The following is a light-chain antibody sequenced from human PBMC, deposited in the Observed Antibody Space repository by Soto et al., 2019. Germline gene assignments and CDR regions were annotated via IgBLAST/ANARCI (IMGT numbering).Light chain of an antibody. V-gene: IGKV1D-12*01. CDR1: LAIDNY. J-gene: IGKJ4*01. CDR2: LAS. Sequence: DIPMTQSPSSVSASVGDRVTFTCRASLAIDNYLAWYQQKPGRAPKLLIYLASTLQSGVPSRFSGSGYVTDFSLTISSLQPEDSATYFCQQGYDMPLTFGGGTKVQI. CDR3: QQGYDMPLT.